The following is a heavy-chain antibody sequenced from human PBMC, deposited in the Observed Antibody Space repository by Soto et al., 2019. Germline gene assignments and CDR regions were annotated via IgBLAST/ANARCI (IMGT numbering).Heavy chain of an antibody. J-gene: IGHJ4*02. CDR1: GFTFRSYA. CDR2: ISNDGSNK. Sequence: QVQLVESGGGVVQPGRSLRISCAASGFTFRSYAMHWVRQAPGKGLECVAVISNDGSNKYYADSVKGRFTISRDNSKNTLYLQMNSLRAEDTTVYYCARGTYYYGSGALDYWGQGTLVTVSS. CDR3: ARGTYYYGSGALDY. V-gene: IGHV3-30-3*01. D-gene: IGHD3-10*01.